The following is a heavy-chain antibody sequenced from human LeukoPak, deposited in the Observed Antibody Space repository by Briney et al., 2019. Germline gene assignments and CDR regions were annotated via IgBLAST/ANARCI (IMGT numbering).Heavy chain of an antibody. D-gene: IGHD3-22*01. J-gene: IGHJ3*02. CDR1: GSTVSSNY. CDR3: ARDGFSSGYPYDAFDI. CDR2: IYSGGST. Sequence: PGGSLRLSCAASGSTVSSNYMSWVRQAPGKGLEWVSVIYSGGSTYYADSVKGRFTISRDNSKNTLYLQMNSLRAEDTAVYYCARDGFSSGYPYDAFDIWGQGTMVTVS. V-gene: IGHV3-53*01.